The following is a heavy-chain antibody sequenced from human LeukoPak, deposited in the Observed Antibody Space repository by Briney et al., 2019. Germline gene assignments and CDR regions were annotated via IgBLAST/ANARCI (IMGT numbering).Heavy chain of an antibody. Sequence: GGSLRLSCAASGFIFSQYSMNWVRLAPGKGLEWVSHIRSSSETFYADSVKGRFTISRDNARNSLYLQMNSLRAEDTAVYFCARGGLSIMGYWGQGTLVTVSS. J-gene: IGHJ4*02. D-gene: IGHD2/OR15-2a*01. CDR1: GFIFSQYS. CDR2: IRSSSET. V-gene: IGHV3-48*01. CDR3: ARGGLSIMGY.